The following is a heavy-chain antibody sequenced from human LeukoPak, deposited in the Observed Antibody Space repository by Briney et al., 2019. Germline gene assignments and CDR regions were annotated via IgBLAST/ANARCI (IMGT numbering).Heavy chain of an antibody. J-gene: IGHJ6*04. CDR1: GFTFSSYG. D-gene: IGHD6-13*01. CDR3: AKGKDSSSWYATQPPYV. V-gene: IGHV3-23*01. CDR2: ISGSGDST. Sequence: PGGSLRPSCAASGFTFSSYGMSWVRQAPGKGLEWVSAISGSGDSTHYADSVKGRFTISRDNSKNTLYLQMNSLRAEDTAVYYCAKGKDSSSWYATQPPYVWGKGTTVTVSS.